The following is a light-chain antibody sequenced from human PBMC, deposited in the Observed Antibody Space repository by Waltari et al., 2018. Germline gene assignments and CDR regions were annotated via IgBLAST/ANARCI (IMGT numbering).Light chain of an antibody. V-gene: IGLV2-14*01. Sequence: QSALTQPASVSGSPGQSITISCTGTNNDIGGYDYVSWYQQHPGKAPKLLIYDVSDRASGVSARFSGSKSGNTASLTISGLQTEDEADYYCSSYVSGSTLKMFGGGTKLTVL. CDR1: NNDIGGYDY. CDR2: DVS. CDR3: SSYVSGSTLKM. J-gene: IGLJ3*02.